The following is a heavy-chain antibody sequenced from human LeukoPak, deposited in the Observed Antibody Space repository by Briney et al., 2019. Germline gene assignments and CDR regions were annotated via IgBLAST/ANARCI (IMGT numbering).Heavy chain of an antibody. CDR3: ARVTYGSGSYWFDP. V-gene: IGHV3-30*04. CDR2: ISYDGSNK. Sequence: QAGGSLRLSCAASGFTFSSYAMHWVRQAPGKGLEWVAVISYDGSNKYYADSVKGRFTISRDNSKNTLYLQMNSLRAEDTAVYYCARVTYGSGSYWFDPWGQGTLVTVSS. J-gene: IGHJ5*02. CDR1: GFTFSSYA. D-gene: IGHD3-10*01.